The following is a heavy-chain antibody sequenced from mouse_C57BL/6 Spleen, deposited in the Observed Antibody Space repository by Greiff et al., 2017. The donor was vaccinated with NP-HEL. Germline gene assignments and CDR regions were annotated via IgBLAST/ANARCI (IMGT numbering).Heavy chain of an antibody. CDR3: ARQGGSSPYFDY. CDR2: ISSGSSTI. Sequence: EVKLMESGGGLVKPGGSLKLSCAASGFTFSDYGMHWVRQAPEKGLEWVAYISSGSSTIYYADTVKGRFTISRDNAKNTLFLQMTSLRSEDTAMYYCARQGGSSPYFDYWGQGTTLTVSS. D-gene: IGHD1-1*01. J-gene: IGHJ2*01. CDR1: GFTFSDYG. V-gene: IGHV5-17*01.